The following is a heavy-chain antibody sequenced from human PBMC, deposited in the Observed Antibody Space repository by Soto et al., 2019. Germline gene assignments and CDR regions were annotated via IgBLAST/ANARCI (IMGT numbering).Heavy chain of an antibody. CDR2: INHSGST. Sequence: PSETLSLTCAVYGGSFSGYYWSWIRQPPGKWLEWIGEINHSGSTNYNPSLKSRVTISVDTSKNQFSLKLSSVTAADTAVYYCARARPYSSSWYGSRLSWFDPWGQGXLVTVSS. CDR3: ARARPYSSSWYGSRLSWFDP. D-gene: IGHD6-13*01. J-gene: IGHJ5*02. CDR1: GGSFSGYY. V-gene: IGHV4-34*01.